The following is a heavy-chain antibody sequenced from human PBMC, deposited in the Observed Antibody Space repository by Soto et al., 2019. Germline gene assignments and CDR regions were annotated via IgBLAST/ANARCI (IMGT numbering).Heavy chain of an antibody. CDR1: GYTFTSYG. CDR2: ISAYNGNT. D-gene: IGHD4-17*01. J-gene: IGHJ4*02. V-gene: IGHV1-18*01. Sequence: ASVKVSCKASGYTFTSYGISWVRQAPGQGLEWMGWISAYNGNTNYAQKLQGRVTMTTDTSTSTAYMELRSLRSDDTAVYYCARASPLMYGDVHFDYWGQGTLVTVSS. CDR3: ARASPLMYGDVHFDY.